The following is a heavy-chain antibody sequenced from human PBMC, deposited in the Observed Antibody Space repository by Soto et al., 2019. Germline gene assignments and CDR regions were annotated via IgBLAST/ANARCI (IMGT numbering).Heavy chain of an antibody. CDR3: VRGLYGDPVGFDS. V-gene: IGHV3-74*01. D-gene: IGHD4-17*01. CDR2: LNSDGSNT. CDR1: GFTFSSYW. J-gene: IGHJ4*02. Sequence: EVHLVESGGGLVQPGGSLRLSCAASGFTFSSYWMHWVRQAPGKGLVWVSRLNSDGSNTNYADSVKGRFTISRDNAKNTLYLQKNSLTAEDTAVYYCVRGLYGDPVGFDSWGQGTLLTVSS.